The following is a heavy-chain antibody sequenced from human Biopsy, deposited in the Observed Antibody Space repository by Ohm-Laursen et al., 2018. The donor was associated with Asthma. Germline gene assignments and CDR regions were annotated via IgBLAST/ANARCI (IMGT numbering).Heavy chain of an antibody. CDR3: AREGGADYYYYGMDV. CDR2: ISSSSSYI. J-gene: IGHJ6*02. CDR1: GFTFSSYS. Sequence: GSLRLSCTASGFTFSSYSMNWVCQAPGKGLEWVSSISSSSSYIYYADSVKGRFTIPRDNAKNSLYLQMNSLRAEDTAVYYCAREGGADYYYYGMDVWGQGTTVTVSS. D-gene: IGHD3-16*01. V-gene: IGHV3-21*01.